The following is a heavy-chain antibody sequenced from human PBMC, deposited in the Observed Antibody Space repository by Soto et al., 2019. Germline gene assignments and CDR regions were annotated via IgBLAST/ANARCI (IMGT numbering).Heavy chain of an antibody. V-gene: IGHV3-33*01. D-gene: IGHD1-26*01. Sequence: VGSLRLSGAASGFTFSSYAMHWVRQAPGKGLEWVAVIWYDGTNKYYADSVKGRFTISRDNSRNTLYLQMNSLRAEDTAVYYCARAQSSGNYYSDYWGQGTLVTVSS. CDR1: GFTFSSYA. CDR2: IWYDGTNK. CDR3: ARAQSSGNYYSDY. J-gene: IGHJ4*02.